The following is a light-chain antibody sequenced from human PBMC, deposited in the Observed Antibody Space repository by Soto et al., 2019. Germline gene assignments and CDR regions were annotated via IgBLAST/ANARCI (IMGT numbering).Light chain of an antibody. V-gene: IGKV1-39*01. J-gene: IGKJ1*01. CDR3: QQSYSMTWT. CDR1: QSISSY. Sequence: DIQMTQSPSSLSASVGDRVTITCRASQSISSYLNWYQQKPGKAPKLLIYAASSLQSGVPSRFSGSGSGTXXXXXXXXXXXXXFATYYCQQSYSMTWTFGQGTKVEIK. CDR2: AAS.